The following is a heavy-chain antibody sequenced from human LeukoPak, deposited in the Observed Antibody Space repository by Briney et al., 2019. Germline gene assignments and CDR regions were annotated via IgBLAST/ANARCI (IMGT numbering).Heavy chain of an antibody. D-gene: IGHD2-21*02. J-gene: IGHJ4*02. Sequence: PGGSLRLSCAASGFTVSSRYMSWVRQAPGKGLEWVSVIHGDGSTYYADSVKGRFTISRDNSKNTLYLQMNSLRAEDTAVYYCARGESSDCTCIDCWGQGTLVSVSS. CDR2: IHGDGST. CDR1: GFTVSSRY. V-gene: IGHV3-53*01. CDR3: ARGESSDCTCIDC.